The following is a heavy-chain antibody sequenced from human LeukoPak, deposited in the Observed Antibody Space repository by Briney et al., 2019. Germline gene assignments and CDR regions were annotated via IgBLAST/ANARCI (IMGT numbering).Heavy chain of an antibody. CDR2: IYYSGST. D-gene: IGHD3-10*01. CDR3: ARLYGSGSYYKAPYYYYGIDV. J-gene: IGHJ6*02. CDR1: GGSINSSRYY. Sequence: SETLSLTCTVSGGSINSSRYYWGWIRQPPGKGLEWIGSIYYSGSTYYNPSLKSRVTISVDTSKSQFSLKLNSVTAADTSVYYCARLYGSGSYYKAPYYYYGIDVWGQGTTVTVSS. V-gene: IGHV4-39*01.